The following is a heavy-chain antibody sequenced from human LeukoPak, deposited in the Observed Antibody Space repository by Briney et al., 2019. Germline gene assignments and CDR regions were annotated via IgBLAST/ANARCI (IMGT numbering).Heavy chain of an antibody. Sequence: SETLSLTCTVSGGSISSSSYYWGWIRQPPGKGLEWIGSIYYSGSTYYNPSLKSRVTISVDTSKNQFSLKLSSVTAADTAVYYCASQITIFGARYYYYGMDVWGQGTTVTVSS. CDR1: GGSISSSSYY. D-gene: IGHD3-3*01. J-gene: IGHJ6*02. V-gene: IGHV4-39*01. CDR3: ASQITIFGARYYYYGMDV. CDR2: IYYSGST.